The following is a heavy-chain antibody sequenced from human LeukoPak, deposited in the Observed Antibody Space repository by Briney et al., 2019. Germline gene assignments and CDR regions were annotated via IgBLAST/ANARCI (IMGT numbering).Heavy chain of an antibody. V-gene: IGHV3-21*01. CDR2: ISSSSSYI. D-gene: IGHD3-22*01. CDR1: GFTFSSYS. Sequence: GGSLRLSCAASGFTFSSYSMNWVRQAPGKGLEWVSSISSSSSYIYYADSVKGRFTISRDNAKNSLYLQMNSLRAEDTAVYYCARDIPSGGYRPYFDYWGQGTLVTISS. CDR3: ARDIPSGGYRPYFDY. J-gene: IGHJ4*02.